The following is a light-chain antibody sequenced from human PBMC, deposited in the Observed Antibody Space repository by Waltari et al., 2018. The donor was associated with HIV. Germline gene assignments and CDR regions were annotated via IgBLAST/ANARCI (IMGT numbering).Light chain of an antibody. V-gene: IGKV3-20*01. Sequence: EIVLTQSPGTLSLSPRKRAPLSCRASQTITNNYLAWYQQKPGQAPRLLISGALTRATGIPARFSVNASGTDFTLTISRLEPEDVAVYFCQQYGDPPWTFGQGTKVEIK. CDR3: QQYGDPPWT. J-gene: IGKJ1*01. CDR1: QTITNNY. CDR2: GAL.